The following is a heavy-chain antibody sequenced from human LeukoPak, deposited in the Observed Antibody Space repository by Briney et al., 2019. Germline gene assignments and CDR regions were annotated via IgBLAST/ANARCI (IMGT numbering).Heavy chain of an antibody. D-gene: IGHD3-22*01. CDR3: ARGNYYDSSGYYSPYYFDY. CDR2: INHSGST. CDR1: GFTFSSYA. J-gene: IGHJ4*02. Sequence: GSLRLSCAASGFTFSSYAMSWVRQPPGKGLEWIGEINHSGSTNYNPSLKSRVTISVDTSKNQFSLKLSSVTAADTAVYYCARGNYYDSSGYYSPYYFDYWGQGTLVTVSS. V-gene: IGHV4-34*01.